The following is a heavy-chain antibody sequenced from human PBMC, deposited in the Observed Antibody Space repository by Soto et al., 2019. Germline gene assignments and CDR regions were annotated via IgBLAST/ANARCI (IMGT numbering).Heavy chain of an antibody. CDR1: RGSINSGGYY. Sequence: TLSLTCTVSRGSINSGGYYWSWIRQHPGKGMEWXGYIYXSGSTYYNQSXXSRVTISXXKSKNQLSMKLSSVTAADTAVYYCARDQGKLVIWGQGTLVTVSS. J-gene: IGHJ4*02. CDR3: ARDQGKLVI. CDR2: IYXSGST. V-gene: IGHV4-31*03. D-gene: IGHD6-6*01.